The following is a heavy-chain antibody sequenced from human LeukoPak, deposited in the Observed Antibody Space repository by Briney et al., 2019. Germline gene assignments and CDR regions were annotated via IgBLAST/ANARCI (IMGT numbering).Heavy chain of an antibody. Sequence: PSETLSLTCTVSGGSISSYYWSWIRQPAGKGLEWIGRIHSSGSTNYSPSLKSRVTILLDTSKNQFSLELSSVTAADTAVYYCAREAVHYGSGSLDYWGQGTLVTVSS. J-gene: IGHJ4*02. CDR2: IHSSGST. CDR1: GGSISSYY. CDR3: AREAVHYGSGSLDY. V-gene: IGHV4-4*07. D-gene: IGHD3-10*01.